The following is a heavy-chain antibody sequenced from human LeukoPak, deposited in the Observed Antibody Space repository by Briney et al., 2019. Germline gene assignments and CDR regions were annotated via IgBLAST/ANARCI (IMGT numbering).Heavy chain of an antibody. CDR3: AKDDAWIRFGE. CDR1: GFTFSNHG. D-gene: IGHD3-10*01. J-gene: IGHJ4*02. CDR2: ISPRGDIK. Sequence: GGSLRLSCAASGFTFSNHGMNWVRQAPGKGLEWVSGISPRGDIKYYADSVKGRFTISRDNSKKTLYLELSSLTGEDTAVYYCAKDDAWIRFGEWSQGTLVTVSS. V-gene: IGHV3-23*01.